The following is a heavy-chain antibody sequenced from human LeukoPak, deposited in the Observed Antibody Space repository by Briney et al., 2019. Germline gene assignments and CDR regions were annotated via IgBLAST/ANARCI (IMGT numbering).Heavy chain of an antibody. J-gene: IGHJ5*02. CDR2: INQAGSEK. CDR3: ARDPRSSGYCSGGSCSDWFDP. CDR1: GFIFSSYW. V-gene: IGHV3-7*03. Sequence: GGSLRLSCAASGFIFSSYWMSWVRQAPGKGLEWVANINQAGSEKYYVDSVKGRFTISRDNAKNSLFLQMNSLRAEDTAVYFCARDPRSSGYCSGGSCSDWFDPWGQGTLVTVSS. D-gene: IGHD2-15*01.